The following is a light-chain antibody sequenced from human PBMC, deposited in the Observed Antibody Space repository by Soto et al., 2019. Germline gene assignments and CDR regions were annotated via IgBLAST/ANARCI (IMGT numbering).Light chain of an antibody. CDR2: AAS. Sequence: DIQMTQAPSSLPASVGDRVTITCRASQSIYNYLNWYQQKPGKAPKLLIYAASSLQSGVPSRFTGSGSGTDFTLTISSLQPEDFATYYCHQSYITPWTFGQGTKVEIK. CDR1: QSIYNY. J-gene: IGKJ1*01. V-gene: IGKV1-39*01. CDR3: HQSYITPWT.